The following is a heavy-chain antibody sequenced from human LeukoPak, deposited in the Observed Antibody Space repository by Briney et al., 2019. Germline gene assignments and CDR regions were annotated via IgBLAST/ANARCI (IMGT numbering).Heavy chain of an antibody. V-gene: IGHV3-30*03. CDR2: ISYDGSNT. J-gene: IGHJ3*02. D-gene: IGHD3-22*01. CDR1: GFTFSNYG. Sequence: GGSLRLSCAASGFTFSNYGMHWVRQAPGKGLEWVAVISYDGSNTYYADSVKGRFAISRDNSKNTLYLQMNSLRAEDTAVYYCARDVPAYYYDSSGYTDAFDIWGQGTVVTVSS. CDR3: ARDVPAYYYDSSGYTDAFDI.